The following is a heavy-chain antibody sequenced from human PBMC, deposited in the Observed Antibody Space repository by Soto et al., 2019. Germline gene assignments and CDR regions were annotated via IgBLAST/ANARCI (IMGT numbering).Heavy chain of an antibody. D-gene: IGHD2-2*01. CDR2: ISSSSSYI. V-gene: IGHV3-21*01. Sequence: GGSLRLSCAASGFTFSSYSMNWVRQAPGKGLEWVSSISSSSSYIYYADSVKGRFTISRDNAKNSLYLQMNSLRAEDTAVYYCASSVVVPAGFRFDPWGQGTLVTVSS. CDR1: GFTFSSYS. J-gene: IGHJ5*02. CDR3: ASSVVVPAGFRFDP.